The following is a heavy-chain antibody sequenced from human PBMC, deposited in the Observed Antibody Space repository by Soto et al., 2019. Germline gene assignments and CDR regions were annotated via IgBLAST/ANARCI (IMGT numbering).Heavy chain of an antibody. J-gene: IGHJ5*02. CDR3: ARDQIPYYDFWSGYWNWFDP. D-gene: IGHD3-3*01. CDR1: GYTFTSYG. V-gene: IGHV1-18*01. Sequence: QVQLVQSGAEVKKPGASVKVSCKASGYTFTSYGISWVRQAPGQGLEWMGWISAYNGNTNYAQKLQGRVTMTTDTSTSTAYMELRSLRSDDTAVYYCARDQIPYYDFWSGYWNWFDPWGQGTLVTVSS. CDR2: ISAYNGNT.